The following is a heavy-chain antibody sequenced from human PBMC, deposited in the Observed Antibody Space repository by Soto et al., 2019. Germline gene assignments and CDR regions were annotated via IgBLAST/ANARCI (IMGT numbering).Heavy chain of an antibody. CDR2: IYDSGTS. D-gene: IGHD3-10*01. CDR3: ATYRRGLSLQFDP. CDR1: GGSISSGDHY. Sequence: PSETLSLTCTVSGGSISSGDHYWTWIRQPPGKGLEWVGQIYDSGTSYYNPSLKSRVTISVDTSKNQFCLKLSSVTATDTAVYYGATYRRGLSLQFDPWGQGILVPVSS. J-gene: IGHJ5*02. V-gene: IGHV4-30-4*01.